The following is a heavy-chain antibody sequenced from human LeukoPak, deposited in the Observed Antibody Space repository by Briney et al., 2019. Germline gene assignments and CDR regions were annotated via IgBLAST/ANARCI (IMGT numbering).Heavy chain of an antibody. CDR3: ARDRTTMVRGVILNWFDP. D-gene: IGHD3-10*01. J-gene: IGHJ5*02. CDR2: ISSSSSYT. CDR1: GFTFSDYY. V-gene: IGHV3-11*06. Sequence: RSGGSLRLSCAASGFTFSDYYMSWIRQAPGKGLEWVSYISSSSSYTNYADSVKGRFTISRDNAKNSLYLQMNSLRAEDTAVYYCARDRTTMVRGVILNWFDPWGQGTLVTVSS.